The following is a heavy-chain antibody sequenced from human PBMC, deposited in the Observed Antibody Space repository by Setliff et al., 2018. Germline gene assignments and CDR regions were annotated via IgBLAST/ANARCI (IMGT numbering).Heavy chain of an antibody. CDR1: GGSISSSY. CDR2: VYYSGST. D-gene: IGHD3-10*01. Sequence: SETLSLTCTVSGGSISSSYWSWIRQPPGKGLEWIGYVYYSGSTYYNPSLKSRVTISVDTSKNQFSLKLSSVTAADTAVYYCARGDASIIGGGYFDYWGQGTLVTVSS. V-gene: IGHV4-59*12. J-gene: IGHJ4*02. CDR3: ARGDASIIGGGYFDY.